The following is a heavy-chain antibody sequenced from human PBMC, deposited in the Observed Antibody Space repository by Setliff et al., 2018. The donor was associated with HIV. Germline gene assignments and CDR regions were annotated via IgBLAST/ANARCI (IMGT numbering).Heavy chain of an antibody. D-gene: IGHD3-3*01. CDR3: ARGPQYNFWGGYLGL. CDR1: GLTFSNYW. V-gene: IGHV3-74*01. J-gene: IGHJ4*02. CDR2: IDSDGSDA. Sequence: GGSLRLSCAASGLTFSNYWMHWVRQAPGKGLEWVSRIDSDGSDANYADSVRGRFTISRDNAKNTVYLQLTSLRAEDTAVYYCARGPQYNFWGGYLGLWGQGTLVTVSS.